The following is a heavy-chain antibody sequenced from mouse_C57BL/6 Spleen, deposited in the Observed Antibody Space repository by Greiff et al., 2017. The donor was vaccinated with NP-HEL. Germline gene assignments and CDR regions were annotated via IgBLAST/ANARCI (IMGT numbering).Heavy chain of an antibody. V-gene: IGHV1-26*01. CDR2: INPNNGGT. CDR3: AKGEYPYYAMDY. D-gene: IGHD5-2*01. Sequence: EVQLQQSGPELVKPGASVKISCKASGYTFTDYYMNWVKQSHGKSLEWIGDINPNNGGTSYNQKFKGKATLTVDKSSSTAYMELRSLTSEDSAVYYCAKGEYPYYAMDYWGQGTSVTVSS. CDR1: GYTFTDYY. J-gene: IGHJ4*01.